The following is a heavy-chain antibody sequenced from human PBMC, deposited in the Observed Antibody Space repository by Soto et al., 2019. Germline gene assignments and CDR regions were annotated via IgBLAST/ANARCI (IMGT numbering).Heavy chain of an antibody. Sequence: GGSLRLSCSASGFTFSSYAMHWVRQAPGKGLEYVSATSSNGGSTYYADSVKGRFTISRDNSKNTLYLQMNSLRAEDTAVYYCVKGHCMIIVLSDFDYWGQGTLVIVSS. D-gene: IGHD3-22*01. CDR2: TSSNGGST. V-gene: IGHV3-64D*08. J-gene: IGHJ4*02. CDR3: VKGHCMIIVLSDFDY. CDR1: GFTFSSYA.